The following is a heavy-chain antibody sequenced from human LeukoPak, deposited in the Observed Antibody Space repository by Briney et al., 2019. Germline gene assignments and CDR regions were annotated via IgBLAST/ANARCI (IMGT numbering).Heavy chain of an antibody. Sequence: GGSLRLSCAASGFTFSSYWMHWVRQAPGKGLVWVSRINSDGSSTSYADSVKGRFTITRDNAKNTLYLQMNSLRAEGTAVYYCARRGVAGAFDIWGQGTMVTVSS. CDR2: INSDGSST. CDR1: GFTFSSYW. V-gene: IGHV3-74*01. CDR3: ARRGVAGAFDI. D-gene: IGHD3-10*01. J-gene: IGHJ3*02.